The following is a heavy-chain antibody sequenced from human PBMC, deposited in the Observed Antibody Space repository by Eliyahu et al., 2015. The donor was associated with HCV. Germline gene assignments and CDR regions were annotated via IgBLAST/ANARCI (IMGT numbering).Heavy chain of an antibody. D-gene: IGHD2-8*01. J-gene: IGHJ5*02. CDR2: LTPSGNI. Sequence: QVQVQESGPGLVXLSETLSLXCSVSDGSISSSYWSWIRQPPGKGLEWIGYLTPSGNINYNSSFKSRVTISVGTSTNQFSLKMTSVTAADTAVYYCTRKMYLLGPFDPWGQGILVTVSS. CDR1: DGSISSSY. CDR3: TRKMYLLGPFDP. V-gene: IGHV4-59*01.